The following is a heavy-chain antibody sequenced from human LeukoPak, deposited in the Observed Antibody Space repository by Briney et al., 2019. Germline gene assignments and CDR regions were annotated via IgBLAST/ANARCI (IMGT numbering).Heavy chain of an antibody. CDR3: ARYFDTSGYPYYVDY. V-gene: IGHV3-23*01. D-gene: IGHD3-22*01. CDR2: ISGSGGSP. Sequence: GGSLRLSCAASGFTFSNYAMTWVRQAPGKGLEWVSSISGSGGSPNYADSARGRFTISRDNSKDTLYLQMTSLRAEDTAVYYCARYFDTSGYPYYVDYWGRGALVTVSS. CDR1: GFTFSNYA. J-gene: IGHJ4*02.